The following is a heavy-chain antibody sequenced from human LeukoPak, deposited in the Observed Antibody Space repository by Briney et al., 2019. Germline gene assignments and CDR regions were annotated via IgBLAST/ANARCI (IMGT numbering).Heavy chain of an antibody. J-gene: IGHJ4*02. D-gene: IGHD4-17*01. CDR1: GFTFSSYG. V-gene: IGHV3-30*19. Sequence: GGSLRLSCAASGFTFSSYGMHWVRQAPGKGLEWLAVITSDGINQHYADSVRGRLTISRDNSIKTLFLQMNSLGTDDTAVYYCARDGPYFGDYPYYFDYWGQGTLVTVSS. CDR3: ARDGPYFGDYPYYFDY. CDR2: ITSDGINQ.